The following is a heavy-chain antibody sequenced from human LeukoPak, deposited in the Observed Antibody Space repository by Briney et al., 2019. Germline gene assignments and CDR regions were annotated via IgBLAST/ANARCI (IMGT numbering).Heavy chain of an antibody. CDR1: GGSISSSPYY. D-gene: IGHD7-27*01. CDR2: IYYSGTT. CDR3: AKDINWASFES. V-gene: IGHV4-39*07. Sequence: PSETLSLTCTVSGGSISSSPYYWGWIRQPPGEGLEWIGSIYYSGTTHYSPSLESRVTISVDTSKNQFSLKLASVTAADTALYYCAKDINWASFESWGQGTLVTVSS. J-gene: IGHJ4*02.